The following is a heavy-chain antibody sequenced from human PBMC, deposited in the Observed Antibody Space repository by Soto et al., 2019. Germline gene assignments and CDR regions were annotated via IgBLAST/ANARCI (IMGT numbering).Heavy chain of an antibody. CDR2: FDPEDGET. CDR3: ATSWIQLWLMSYGMDV. V-gene: IGHV1-24*01. D-gene: IGHD5-18*01. Sequence: GASVKVSCKVSGYTLTELSMHWVRQAPGKGLEWMGGFDPEDGETIYAQKFQGRVTMTEDTSTDTAYMELSSLRSEGTAVYYCATSWIQLWLMSYGMDVWGQGTTVTVSS. J-gene: IGHJ6*02. CDR1: GYTLTELS.